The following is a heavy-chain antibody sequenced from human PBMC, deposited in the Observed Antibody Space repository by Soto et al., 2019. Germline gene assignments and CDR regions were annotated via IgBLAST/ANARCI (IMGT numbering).Heavy chain of an antibody. CDR1: GFTFSSYW. D-gene: IGHD3-10*01. CDR2: IKQDGSEK. CDR3: AREGGIYGSGSYAHFDY. V-gene: IGHV3-7*01. Sequence: EVQLVESGGGLVQPGGSLRLSCAASGFTFSSYWMSWVRQAPGKGLEWVANIKQDGSEKYYVDSVKGRFTISRDNAKNSLYLQMNSLRAEDTAVYYCAREGGIYGSGSYAHFDYWGQGTLVTVSS. J-gene: IGHJ4*02.